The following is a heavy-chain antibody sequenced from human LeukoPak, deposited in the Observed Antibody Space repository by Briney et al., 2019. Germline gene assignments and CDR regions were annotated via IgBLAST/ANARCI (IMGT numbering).Heavy chain of an antibody. V-gene: IGHV4-59*08. CDR3: ARSWSSSLPFAY. J-gene: IGHJ4*02. CDR1: GGSISNYY. Sequence: SETLSPTCTVSGGSISNYYWSWIRQPPGKGLEWIGYISDSGSTNYNPSLKSRVTISLDTSKNQFSLRLSSVTAADTAVYYCARSWSSSLPFAYWGQGTLVTVSS. CDR2: ISDSGST. D-gene: IGHD6-13*01.